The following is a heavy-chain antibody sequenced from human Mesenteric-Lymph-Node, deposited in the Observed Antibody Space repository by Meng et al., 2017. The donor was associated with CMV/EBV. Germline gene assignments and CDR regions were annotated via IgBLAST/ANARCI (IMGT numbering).Heavy chain of an antibody. Sequence: GESLKISCAASGFTFSRYWMHWVRQAPGKGLVWVSYISSSGSTTYYADSVKGRFTISRDNAKNSLYLQMNSLRAEDTAVYYCAVSVDTATYYYGMDVWGQGTTVTVSS. V-gene: IGHV3-48*04. CDR1: GFTFSRYW. J-gene: IGHJ6*02. D-gene: IGHD5-18*01. CDR3: AVSVDTATYYYGMDV. CDR2: ISSSGSTT.